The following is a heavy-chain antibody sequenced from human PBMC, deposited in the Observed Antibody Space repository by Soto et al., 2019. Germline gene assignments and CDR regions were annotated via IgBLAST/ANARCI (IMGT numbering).Heavy chain of an antibody. CDR1: GYTFTSYD. Sequence: QVQLVQSGAEVKKPGASVKVSYKASGYTFTSYDINWVRQATGQGLEWMGWMNPNSGNTVYAQKFQDRVTMTRNTSISTAYMELSSLRSEATAVYYCARERNMYGMDVWGQGPTVTVSS. D-gene: IGHD1-1*01. V-gene: IGHV1-8*01. CDR2: MNPNSGNT. CDR3: ARERNMYGMDV. J-gene: IGHJ6*02.